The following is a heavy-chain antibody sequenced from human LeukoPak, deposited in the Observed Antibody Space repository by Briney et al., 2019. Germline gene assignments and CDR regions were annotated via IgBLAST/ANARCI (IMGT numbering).Heavy chain of an antibody. V-gene: IGHV1-8*03. Sequence: GASVKVSCKASGYTFTSYDINWVRQATGQGLEWMGWMNPNSGNTGYAQKFQGRVTITRNTSISTAYMELSSLRSEDTAVYYCARGLRAVVPAAMYYFDYWGQGTLVTVSS. D-gene: IGHD2-2*01. J-gene: IGHJ4*02. CDR1: GYTFTSYD. CDR2: MNPNSGNT. CDR3: ARGLRAVVPAAMYYFDY.